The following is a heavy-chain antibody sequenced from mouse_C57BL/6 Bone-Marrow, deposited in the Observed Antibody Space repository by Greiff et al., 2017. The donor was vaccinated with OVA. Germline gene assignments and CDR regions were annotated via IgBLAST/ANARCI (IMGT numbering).Heavy chain of an antibody. CDR2: ISSGGSYT. J-gene: IGHJ4*01. CDR1: GFTFSSYG. V-gene: IGHV5-6*01. CDR3: ARPDY. Sequence: EVKLMESGGDLVKPGGSLKLSCAASGFTFSSYGMSWVRQTPDKRLEWVATISSGGSYTYYPDSVKGRFTISRDNAKNTLYLQMSSLKSEDTAMYYCARPDYWGQGTSVTVSS.